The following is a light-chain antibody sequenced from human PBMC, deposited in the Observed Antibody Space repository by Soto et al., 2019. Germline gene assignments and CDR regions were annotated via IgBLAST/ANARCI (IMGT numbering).Light chain of an antibody. CDR1: ASDIGRYYY. J-gene: IGLJ1*01. Sequence: QSARTQPGSVSGSPGQSVTISCTGSASDIGRYYYVSWYQQYPGNTSKLLIYEVSHRPSGVSDRFSGSKSGDTASLTISGVQFQDEATYYCTSYISSSAFFVFGTGTKVTGL. V-gene: IGLV2-14*03. CDR2: EVS. CDR3: TSYISSSAFFV.